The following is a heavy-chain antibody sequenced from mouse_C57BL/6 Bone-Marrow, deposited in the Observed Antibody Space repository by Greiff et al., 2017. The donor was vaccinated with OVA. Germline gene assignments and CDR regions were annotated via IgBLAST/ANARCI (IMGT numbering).Heavy chain of an antibody. CDR2: IDPETGGT. Sequence: QVQLQQSGAELVRPGASVTLSCKASGYTFTDYEMHWVKQTPVHGLEWIGAIDPETGGTAYNQKFKGKAILTADKSSSTAYMELRSLTSEDSAVYYCTRHYYCGSSPAWCAYWGQGTLVTVSA. J-gene: IGHJ3*01. CDR1: GYTFTDYE. V-gene: IGHV1-15*01. CDR3: TRHYYCGSSPAWCAY. D-gene: IGHD1-1*01.